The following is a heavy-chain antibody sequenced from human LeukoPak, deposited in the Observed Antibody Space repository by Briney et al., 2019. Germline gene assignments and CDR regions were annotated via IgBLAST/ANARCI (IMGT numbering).Heavy chain of an antibody. Sequence: PGGTLRLSCAASGFTFSSYGMSWVRQAPGKGLEWVSAISGSGGSTYYADSAKGRFTISRDNSKSTLSLQMNSLRAEDTAIYYCATYRQVLLPFESWGQGTLVTVSS. D-gene: IGHD2-8*02. V-gene: IGHV3-23*01. CDR3: ATYRQVLLPFES. J-gene: IGHJ4*02. CDR1: GFTFSSYG. CDR2: ISGSGGST.